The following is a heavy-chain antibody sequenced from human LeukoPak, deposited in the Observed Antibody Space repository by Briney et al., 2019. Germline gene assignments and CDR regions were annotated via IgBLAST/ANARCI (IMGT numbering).Heavy chain of an antibody. V-gene: IGHV4-34*01. CDR2: INHSGST. J-gene: IGHJ4*02. Sequence: SETLSLTCAVYGGSFSGYYWSWIRQPPGKGPEWIGEINHSGSTNYNPSLKSRVTISVDTSKNQFSLKLSSVTAADTAVYYCARDRGYYDSSGYSDWGQGTLVTVSS. CDR3: ARDRGYYDSSGYSD. D-gene: IGHD3-22*01. CDR1: GGSFSGYY.